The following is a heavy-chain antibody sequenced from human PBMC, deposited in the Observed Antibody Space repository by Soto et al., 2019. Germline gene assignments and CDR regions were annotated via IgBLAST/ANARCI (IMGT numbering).Heavy chain of an antibody. CDR2: INYSGST. D-gene: IGHD2-8*02. CDR1: GGSINSYF. CDR3: ARTLLSTGTYYFDH. J-gene: IGHJ4*02. V-gene: IGHV4-59*08. Sequence: SETLSLTCTVSGGSINSYFWSLIRQPPGKGLELIGYINYSGSTKYNPSLKSRLTISVDTSRNQFSLRLSSVTAADTAVYYCARTLLSTGTYYFDHWGQGTLVTVSS.